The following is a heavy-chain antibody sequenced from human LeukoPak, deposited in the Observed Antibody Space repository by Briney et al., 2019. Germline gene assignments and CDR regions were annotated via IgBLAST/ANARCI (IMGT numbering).Heavy chain of an antibody. CDR3: ARDHVYCSSTGCYGGPFFYYYGMDV. Sequence: PSETLSLTCAVSGYSISSGYCWGWLRQPPGKGLEWFGSIDNSGSTYYTPSLRRRVTISVGTSKNQFSLKLSSVTAADTAVYYCARDHVYCSSTGCYGGPFFYYYGMDVWGKGTTVTVSS. CDR1: GYSISSGYC. D-gene: IGHD2-2*01. V-gene: IGHV4-38-2*02. J-gene: IGHJ6*04. CDR2: IDNSGST.